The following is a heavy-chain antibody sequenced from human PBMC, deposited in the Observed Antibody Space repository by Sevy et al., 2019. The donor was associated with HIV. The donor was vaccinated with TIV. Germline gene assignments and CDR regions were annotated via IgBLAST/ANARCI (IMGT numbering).Heavy chain of an antibody. CDR3: TRALIVVAGFFRYYHGMDV. V-gene: IGHV3-72*01. Sequence: GGSLRLSCAASGFTFSDHYMDWVRQAPGKGLEWIGRSRNKANSYTTEYAESVKGRFTISRDESKNALYLQMNSLKSEETAIYYCTRALIVVAGFFRYYHGMDVWGQGTTVTVSS. J-gene: IGHJ6*02. CDR1: GFTFSDHY. CDR2: SRNKANSYTT. D-gene: IGHD6-19*01.